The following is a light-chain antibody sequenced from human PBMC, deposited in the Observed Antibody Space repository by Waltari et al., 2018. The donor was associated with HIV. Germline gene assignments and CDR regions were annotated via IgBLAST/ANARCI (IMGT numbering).Light chain of an antibody. CDR3: SSYTTSSTYV. J-gene: IGLJ1*01. CDR2: DVN. V-gene: IGLV2-14*03. Sequence: QSALTQPASVSGSPGPSITISCTGTSSDVGAYAYVSWYQQHPGKAPKLMIYDVNNRPSGVSHRFSGSKSATTASLTISGLQAEDEADYYCSSYTTSSTYVFGTGTKVTVL. CDR1: SSDVGAYAY.